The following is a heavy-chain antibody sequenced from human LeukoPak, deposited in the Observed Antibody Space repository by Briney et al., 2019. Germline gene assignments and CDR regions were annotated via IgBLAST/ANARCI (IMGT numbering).Heavy chain of an antibody. Sequence: PGGSLRLSCAASGFAFNNYWMHWVRQAPGKGLVWVSRINSDGSDSIYGDSVKGRFTFSRDSAKNTLFLQLSSLRADDTAVYYCARGGGDHAFDIWGQGTMVTVSS. CDR1: GFAFNNYW. CDR3: ARGGGDHAFDI. D-gene: IGHD3-16*01. J-gene: IGHJ3*02. V-gene: IGHV3-74*01. CDR2: INSDGSDS.